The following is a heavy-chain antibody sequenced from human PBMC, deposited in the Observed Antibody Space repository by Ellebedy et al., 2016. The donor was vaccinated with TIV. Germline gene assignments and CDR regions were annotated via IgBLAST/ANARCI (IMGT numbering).Heavy chain of an antibody. CDR2: INWNSDRI. J-gene: IGHJ4*02. Sequence: GGPLRLSXAASGFTFDDYAMHWVRQAPGKGLEWVSGINWNSDRIYYADSVKGRFTISRDNAKNSLYLQMDSLRAEDTALYYCAKDIGQQVVPASGCVYWGQGTLVTVSS. V-gene: IGHV3-9*01. D-gene: IGHD6-6*01. CDR1: GFTFDDYA. CDR3: AKDIGQQVVPASGCVY.